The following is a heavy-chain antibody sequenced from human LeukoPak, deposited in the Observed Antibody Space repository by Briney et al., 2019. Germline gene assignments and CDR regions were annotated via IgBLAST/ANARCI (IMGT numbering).Heavy chain of an antibody. CDR3: ARSQRSYSSPYDY. V-gene: IGHV4-4*09. J-gene: IGHJ4*02. D-gene: IGHD1-26*01. CDR1: GGSISSYY. Sequence: SETLSLTCTVSGGSISSYYWSWIRQPPGKGLEWIGYIYTSGSTNYNPSLKSRVTISVDTSKNQFSLKLGSVTAADTAVYYCARSQRSYSSPYDYWGQGTLVSVSS. CDR2: IYTSGST.